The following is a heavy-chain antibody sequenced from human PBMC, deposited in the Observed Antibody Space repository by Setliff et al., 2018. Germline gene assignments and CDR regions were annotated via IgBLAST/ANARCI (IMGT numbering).Heavy chain of an antibody. CDR1: GGAFTSHG. J-gene: IGHJ6*03. V-gene: IGHV1-69*05. D-gene: IGHD5-18*01. Sequence: GASVKVSCKVSGGAFTSHGVSWVRQAPGQGLEWMGGTIPMFGTTNYAQKFQGRVTIITDASTSTSYMALSSLTSADTAVYYCAREGVDTRSSTDYRYYMDVWGKGTTVTVSS. CDR2: TIPMFGTT. CDR3: AREGVDTRSSTDYRYYMDV.